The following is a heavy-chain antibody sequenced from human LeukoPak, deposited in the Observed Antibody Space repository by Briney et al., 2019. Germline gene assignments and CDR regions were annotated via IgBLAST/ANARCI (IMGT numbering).Heavy chain of an antibody. V-gene: IGHV3-23*01. Sequence: GGSLRLSCAASGFTFSSYAMSWVSQAPGKGLEWVSAISGRGGSTYYADSVKGRFTISRDNSKNTLYLQMNSLRAEDTAVYYCAKAPSTVSTCDFDYWGQGTLVTVSS. CDR1: GFTFSSYA. D-gene: IGHD4-17*01. J-gene: IGHJ4*02. CDR2: ISGRGGST. CDR3: AKAPSTVSTCDFDY.